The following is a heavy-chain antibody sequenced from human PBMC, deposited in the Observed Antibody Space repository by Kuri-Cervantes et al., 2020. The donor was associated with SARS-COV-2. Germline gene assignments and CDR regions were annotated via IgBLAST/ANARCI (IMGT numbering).Heavy chain of an antibody. CDR1: GASISSYY. D-gene: IGHD6-13*01. CDR3: ARGQQLVLLDY. J-gene: IGHJ4*02. V-gene: IGHV4-59*12. Sequence: SETLSLTCAVSGASISSYYWNWIRQPAGKGLEWIGYIYYSGSTNYNPSLKSRVTISVDTSKNQFSLKLSSVTAADTAVYYCARGQQLVLLDYWGQGTLVTVSS. CDR2: IYYSGST.